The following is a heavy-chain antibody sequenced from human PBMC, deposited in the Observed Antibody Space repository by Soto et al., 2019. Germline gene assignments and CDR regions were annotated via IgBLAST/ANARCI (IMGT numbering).Heavy chain of an antibody. CDR2: INHSGST. Sequence: QVQLQQWGAGLLKPSETLSLTCAVYGGSFSGYYWSWIRQPPGKGLEWIGEINHSGSTNYNPSLKSRFTISVDTSKNQFSLRLSSVTAADTAVYYCARGGVVVVPAARGKYSYWGQGTLVTVSS. CDR1: GGSFSGYY. J-gene: IGHJ4*02. CDR3: ARGGVVVVPAARGKYSY. D-gene: IGHD2-2*01. V-gene: IGHV4-34*01.